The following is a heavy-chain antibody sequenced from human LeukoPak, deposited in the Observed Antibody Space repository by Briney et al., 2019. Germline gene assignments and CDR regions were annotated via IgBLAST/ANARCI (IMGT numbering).Heavy chain of an antibody. CDR3: ARGTKYSESSTDY. J-gene: IGHJ4*02. Sequence: ASVKVSCKASGYTFTGYYMHWVRQAPGQGLEWMGWINPNSGGTNYAQKFQGRVTMTRDTSISTAYMELSRLRSDDTAVYYCARGTKYSESSTDYWGQGTLVTVSS. V-gene: IGHV1-2*02. D-gene: IGHD1-26*01. CDR2: INPNSGGT. CDR1: GYTFTGYY.